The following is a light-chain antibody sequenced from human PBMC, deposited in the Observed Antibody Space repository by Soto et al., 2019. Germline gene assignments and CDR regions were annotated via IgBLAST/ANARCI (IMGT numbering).Light chain of an antibody. CDR3: QQANSFPIT. J-gene: IGKJ5*01. Sequence: DIQMTQSPSSVSASVGDRVTITCRASQGISRWLAWYQQKPGKAPKFLIYATSSFQSVVPSRFSGSGSGTDFTLTISSLQPEDFATYYCQQANSFPITFGQGTRLEIK. CDR2: ATS. CDR1: QGISRW. V-gene: IGKV1-12*01.